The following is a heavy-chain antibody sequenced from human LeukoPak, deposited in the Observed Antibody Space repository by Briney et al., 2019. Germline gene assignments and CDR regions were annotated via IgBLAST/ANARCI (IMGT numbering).Heavy chain of an antibody. CDR3: ARGSHYSSSWFHDY. J-gene: IGHJ4*02. D-gene: IGHD6-13*01. CDR2: INPNSGGT. CDR1: GGTFSSYA. Sequence: ASVKVSCKASGGTFSSYAISWVRQAPGQGLEWMGWINPNSGGTNYAQKFQGRVTMTRDTSFNTAYMGLSRLRSDDTAVYYCARGSHYSSSWFHDYWGQGTLVTVSS. V-gene: IGHV1-2*02.